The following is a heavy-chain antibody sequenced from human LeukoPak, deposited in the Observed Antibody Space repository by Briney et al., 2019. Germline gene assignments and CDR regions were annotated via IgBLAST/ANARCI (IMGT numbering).Heavy chain of an antibody. J-gene: IGHJ4*02. CDR2: VSAYADNT. V-gene: IGHV1-18*01. Sequence: ASVKVSCKASGYTFTNYGITWVRQAPGQGLEWMGWVSAYADNTNYVPKVQGRVTMTTDTSTSTAYMELRSLISDDTAVYYCATAYCGGDCYATNFDYWGQGTRVTVSS. CDR3: ATAYCGGDCYATNFDY. D-gene: IGHD2-21*02. CDR1: GYTFTNYG.